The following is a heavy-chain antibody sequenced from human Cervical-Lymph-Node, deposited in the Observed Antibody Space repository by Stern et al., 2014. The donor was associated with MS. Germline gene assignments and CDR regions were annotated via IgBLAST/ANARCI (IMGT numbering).Heavy chain of an antibody. CDR2: IYYSGST. Sequence: QLQLQESGPGLVKPSEALSLTCTVSGGSISSYYWSWIRQPPGKGLEWIGYIYYSGSTNYNPSLKSRVTISVDTSKNQFSLKLSSVTAADTAVYYCARLRSGGSYYYYYYGMDVWGQGTTVTVSS. J-gene: IGHJ6*02. V-gene: IGHV4-59*01. D-gene: IGHD2-15*01. CDR3: ARLRSGGSYYYYYYGMDV. CDR1: GGSISSYY.